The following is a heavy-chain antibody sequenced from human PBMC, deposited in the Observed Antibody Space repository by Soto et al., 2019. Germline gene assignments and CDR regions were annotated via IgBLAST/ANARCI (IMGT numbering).Heavy chain of an antibody. J-gene: IGHJ4*02. CDR3: ATSYGSGSAHFDS. CDR2: VNPIVGMS. D-gene: IGHD3-10*01. Sequence: QVQLVQSGAEVKKPGSSVKVSCTASGGTFNSYTINWVRQAPGQGLEWVGRVNPIVGMSNSAQKFQGRVTITADTCASKAYMDLTSLQSEDTAVYYCATSYGSGSAHFDSWGQGTLFTVSS. CDR1: GGTFNSYT. V-gene: IGHV1-69*02.